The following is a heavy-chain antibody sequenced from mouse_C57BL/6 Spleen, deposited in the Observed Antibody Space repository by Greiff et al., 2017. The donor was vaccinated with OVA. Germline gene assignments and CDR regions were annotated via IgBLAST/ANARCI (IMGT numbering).Heavy chain of an antibody. CDR3: ASLFHFDY. J-gene: IGHJ2*01. V-gene: IGHV1-4*01. D-gene: IGHD2-3*01. Sequence: QVQLQQSGAELARPGASVKMSCKASGYNFTSYTMHWVKQRPGQGLEWIGYINPSSGYTKYNQKFKDKATLTADKSSSTAYMQLSSLTSEDSAVYYCASLFHFDYWGQGTTLTVSS. CDR2: INPSSGYT. CDR1: GYNFTSYT.